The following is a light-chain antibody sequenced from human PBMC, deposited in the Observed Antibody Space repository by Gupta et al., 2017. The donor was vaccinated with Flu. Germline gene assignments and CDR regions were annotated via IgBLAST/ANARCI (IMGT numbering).Light chain of an antibody. CDR1: QSLLHSNGYNY. J-gene: IGKJ2*03. CDR2: LGS. CDR3: MQALQTPYS. Sequence: DMVMTKSQLSLLVNTGEPDSISYRSSQSLLHSNGYNYLDWYLQKPGQSPQLLIYLGSNRASGVPDRFSGSGSGTDFTLKISRVEAEDFGVYYCMQALQTPYSFGQGTKLEIK. V-gene: IGKV2-28*01.